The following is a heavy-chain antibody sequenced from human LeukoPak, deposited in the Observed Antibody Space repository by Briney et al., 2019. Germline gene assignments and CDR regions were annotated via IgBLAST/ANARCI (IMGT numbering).Heavy chain of an antibody. J-gene: IGHJ4*02. CDR1: EFTFDDYT. CDR3: AKAYGSGSYYLDS. Sequence: GRSLRLSCAASEFTFDDYTMQWVRQAPGKGLEWVSGINLNSGSLGYADSVKGRFTISRDNAKSSLFLQMNSLRPEDTALYYCAKAYGSGSYYLDSWGQGTLVTVSS. D-gene: IGHD3-10*01. V-gene: IGHV3-9*01. CDR2: INLNSGSL.